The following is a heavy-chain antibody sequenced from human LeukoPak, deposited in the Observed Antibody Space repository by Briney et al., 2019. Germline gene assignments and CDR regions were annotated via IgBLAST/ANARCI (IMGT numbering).Heavy chain of an antibody. Sequence: PSETLSLTCTVSGGSISSYYWSWIRQPPGKGLEWIGYIYYSGSTNYNPSLKSRVTISVDTSKNQFSLKLSSVTAADTAVYYCARDGSSSWYFIDYWGQGTLVTVSS. CDR1: GGSISSYY. V-gene: IGHV4-59*01. J-gene: IGHJ4*02. CDR2: IYYSGST. D-gene: IGHD6-13*01. CDR3: ARDGSSSWYFIDY.